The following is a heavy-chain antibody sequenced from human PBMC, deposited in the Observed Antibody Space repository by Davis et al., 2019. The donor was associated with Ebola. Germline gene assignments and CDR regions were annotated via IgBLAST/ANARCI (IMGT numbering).Heavy chain of an antibody. V-gene: IGHV1-18*01. D-gene: IGHD6-19*01. CDR2: ISGYEDNT. Sequence: SVTVSCKASGYTFTNYGISWVRQAPGQGPEWMGWISGYEDNTNYAPRFQGRITLTKDRATRTVYMELRSLTSDDTAVYYCAREYSSGRFGDYFDHWGQGTLVTVSS. J-gene: IGHJ4*02. CDR1: GYTFTNYG. CDR3: AREYSSGRFGDYFDH.